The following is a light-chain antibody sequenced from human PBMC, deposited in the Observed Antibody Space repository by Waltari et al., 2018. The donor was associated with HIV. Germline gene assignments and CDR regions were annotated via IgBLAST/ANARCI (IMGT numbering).Light chain of an antibody. CDR2: EVS. Sequence: QSALTQPPSASGSPGQSVTLSCTGTRREVGGYNYVPWYQQHPGKAPKLMIYEVSKRPARVPDRFSGSNSGSTASLTFCGLQAEDEADYYCSSYAGSNNLVFGGGTKLTVL. CDR3: SSYAGSNNLV. CDR1: RREVGGYNY. J-gene: IGLJ2*01. V-gene: IGLV2-8*01.